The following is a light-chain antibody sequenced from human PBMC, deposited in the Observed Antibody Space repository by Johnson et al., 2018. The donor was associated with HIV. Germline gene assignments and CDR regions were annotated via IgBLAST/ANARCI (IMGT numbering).Light chain of an antibody. J-gene: IGLJ1*01. CDR1: SSNIGNNY. Sequence: QSVLTQSPSVSAAPGQKVTISCSGSSSNIGNNYVSWYQQLPGTPPKLLISENNERPSGIPDRFSGSKSGTSATLGITGLQTGDEADYYCGTWDTSLSTGGVFGTGTKVTVL. CDR2: ENN. CDR3: GTWDTSLSTGGV. V-gene: IGLV1-51*02.